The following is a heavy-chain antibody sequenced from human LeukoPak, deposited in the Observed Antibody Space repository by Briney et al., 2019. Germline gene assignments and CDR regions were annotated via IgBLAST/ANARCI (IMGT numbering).Heavy chain of an antibody. CDR2: INPSGGST. V-gene: IGHV1-46*01. CDR3: ARDQISAAEENDAFDI. Sequence: ASVKVSCKASGYTFTSYYMHWMRQAPGQGLEWMGIINPSGGSTSYAQKFQGRVTMTRDMSTSTVYMELSSLRSEDTAVYYCARDQISAAEENDAFDIWGQGTMVTVSS. CDR1: GYTFTSYY. D-gene: IGHD6-13*01. J-gene: IGHJ3*02.